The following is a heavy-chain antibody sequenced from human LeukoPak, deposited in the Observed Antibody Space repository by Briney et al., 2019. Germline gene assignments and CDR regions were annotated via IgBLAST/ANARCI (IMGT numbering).Heavy chain of an antibody. CDR3: AKTPGEVVPAASYYFDY. V-gene: IGHV3-23*01. CDR1: GFTFSSYA. J-gene: IGHJ4*02. D-gene: IGHD2-2*01. Sequence: PGGSLRLSCAASGFTFSSYAMSWVRQAPEKGLEWVSVISGSDNSTYYADSVKGRFTISRDTSKNTLYLQMNSLRAEDTAVYYCAKTPGEVVPAASYYFDYWGQGTLVTVSS. CDR2: ISGSDNST.